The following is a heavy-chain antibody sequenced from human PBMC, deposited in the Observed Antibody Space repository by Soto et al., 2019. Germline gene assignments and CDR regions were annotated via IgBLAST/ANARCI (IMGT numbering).Heavy chain of an antibody. J-gene: IGHJ4*02. Sequence: GGSLRLSCAASGFTFSNAWMSWVRQAPGKGLEWVGSIKSKTDGGTTDYAAPVKGRFTISRDDSKNTLYLQMNSLKTEDTAVYYCTTHLPPLDYWGQGTLVTVSS. CDR3: TTHLPPLDY. CDR1: GFTFSNAW. V-gene: IGHV3-15*01. CDR2: IKSKTDGGTT.